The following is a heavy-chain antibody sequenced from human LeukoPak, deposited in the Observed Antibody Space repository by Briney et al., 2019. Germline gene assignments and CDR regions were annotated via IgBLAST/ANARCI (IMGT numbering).Heavy chain of an antibody. D-gene: IGHD6-19*01. CDR2: IYPGDSDT. CDR1: GYRFTSYW. CDR3: ARSGGGWYKYNWFDP. Sequence: GESLKISCKGSGYRFTSYWIGWVRQMPGKGLEWMGIIYPGDSDTRYSPSFQGQVTISADKSISTAYLQWSSLKASDTAMYYCARSGGGWYKYNWFDPWGQGTLVTVSS. V-gene: IGHV5-51*01. J-gene: IGHJ5*02.